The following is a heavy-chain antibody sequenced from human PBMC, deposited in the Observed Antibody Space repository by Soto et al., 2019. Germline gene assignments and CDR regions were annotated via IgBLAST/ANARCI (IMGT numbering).Heavy chain of an antibody. V-gene: IGHV3-48*01. CDR1: GFTFSNYG. CDR3: ARGGAARPDY. CDR2: ISSGRVTV. J-gene: IGHJ4*02. D-gene: IGHD3-10*01. Sequence: EVQLVESGGGLVQPGGSLRLSCVASGFTFSNYGMNWVRQAPGKGLEWVSYISSGRVTVSYADSVKGRFTISRDNAMNSLYLQMNRLRAEDTAVYYCARGGAARPDYWGQGTLVAVSS.